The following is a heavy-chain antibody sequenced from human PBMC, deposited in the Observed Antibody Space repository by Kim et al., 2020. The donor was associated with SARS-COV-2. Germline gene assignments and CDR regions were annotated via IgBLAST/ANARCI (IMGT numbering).Heavy chain of an antibody. CDR3: ARAWEDTAMVPTDPKGYGMDV. J-gene: IGHJ6*02. Sequence: SETLSLTCAVYGGSFSGYYWSWIRQPPGKGLEWIGEINHSGSTNYNPSLKSRVTISVDTSKNQFSLKLSSVTAADTAVYYCARAWEDTAMVPTDPKGYGMDVWGQGTTVTVPS. D-gene: IGHD5-18*01. V-gene: IGHV4-34*01. CDR1: GGSFSGYY. CDR2: INHSGST.